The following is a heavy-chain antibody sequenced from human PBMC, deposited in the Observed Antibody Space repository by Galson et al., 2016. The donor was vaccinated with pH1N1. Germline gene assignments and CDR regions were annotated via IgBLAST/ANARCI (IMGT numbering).Heavy chain of an antibody. D-gene: IGHD2-8*01. CDR2: IYTSGGA. CDR3: ARGIGNCTNKCTYYFDY. J-gene: IGHJ4*02. CDR1: GVSISSGGYF. Sequence: TLSLTCTVSGVSISSGGYFWTWIRQPAGKGLVWIGRIYTSGGADYNFSLKSRVIISLDTSKNQFSLKLSSVTAADTAIYYCARGIGNCTNKCTYYFDYWGQGTLVTVSS. V-gene: IGHV4-61*02.